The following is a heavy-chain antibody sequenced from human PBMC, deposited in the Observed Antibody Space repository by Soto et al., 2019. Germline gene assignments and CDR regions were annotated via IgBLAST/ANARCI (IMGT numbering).Heavy chain of an antibody. J-gene: IGHJ5*02. CDR1: EFTFSAYY. CDR3: ASSYCSGGSCYLNWFDP. V-gene: IGHV3-11*01. CDR2: ISSSGSTI. D-gene: IGHD2-15*01. Sequence: QVQLVESGGGWANPGGSLRLSFEASEFTFSAYYLSWFRRAQGKGRGGVSYISSSGSTIYYADSVKGRFPISRDNAKNSLYLQMNSLSAEDTAVYYCASSYCSGGSCYLNWFDPWGQGTLVTVSS.